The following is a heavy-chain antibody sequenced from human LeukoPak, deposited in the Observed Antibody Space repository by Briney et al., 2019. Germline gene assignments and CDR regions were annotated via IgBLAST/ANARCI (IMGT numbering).Heavy chain of an antibody. CDR1: GGSISSYNYY. V-gene: IGHV4-61*02. CDR3: ARGLVGATGGSFDY. Sequence: ASETLSLTCTVSGGSISSYNYYWSWIRQPGGKGLEWFGRIYASGTTNYNHSLKSRVTISVDTSKNQFSLKLSSVTAADTAVYYCARGLVGATGGSFDYWGQGTLVTVSS. J-gene: IGHJ4*02. D-gene: IGHD1-26*01. CDR2: IYASGTT.